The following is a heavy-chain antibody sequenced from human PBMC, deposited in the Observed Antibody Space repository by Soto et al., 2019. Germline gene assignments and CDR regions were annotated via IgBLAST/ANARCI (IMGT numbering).Heavy chain of an antibody. CDR1: GGTFSSYA. J-gene: IGHJ6*02. Sequence: QVQLVQSGAEVKKPGSSVKVSCKASGGTFSSYAINWVRQAPGQGLEWMGGIIRIFGTPDYAQRFQGRVTITADECTSTAYMELSSLRSEDTAVYYCARQGSTEYYCYGMDVWGQGTTVTVSS. D-gene: IGHD2-2*01. V-gene: IGHV1-69*12. CDR2: IIRIFGTP. CDR3: ARQGSTEYYCYGMDV.